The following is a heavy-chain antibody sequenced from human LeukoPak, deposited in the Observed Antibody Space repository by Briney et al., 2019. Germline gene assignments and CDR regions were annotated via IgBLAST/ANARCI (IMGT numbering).Heavy chain of an antibody. J-gene: IGHJ4*02. V-gene: IGHV3-15*01. CDR3: TTELDYSLDY. CDR2: IKSKADGETT. CDR1: GFTFSNAW. Sequence: AGSLRLSCAASGFTFSNAWMSWVRQAPGKGLEWVGRIKSKADGETTDYAAPVKGRFTISRDDSKNTLYLQMNSLKTEDTAVYYCTTELDYSLDYWGQGTLVTVSS. D-gene: IGHD4-11*01.